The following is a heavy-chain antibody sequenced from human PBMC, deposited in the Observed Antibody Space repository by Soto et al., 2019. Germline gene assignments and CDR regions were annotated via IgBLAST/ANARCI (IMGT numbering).Heavy chain of an antibody. CDR1: GFTFSSYG. CDR2: ISYDGNNK. J-gene: IGHJ4*02. D-gene: IGHD6-19*01. V-gene: IGHV3-30*18. CDR3: AKRGPTSSSGWFSIDY. Sequence: GGSLRLSCAASGFTFSSYGMHWVRQAPGKGLEWVAVISYDGNNKYYADSVKGRFTISRDDSKNKLYLQMNTLRAEDTAVYYCAKRGPTSSSGWFSIDYWGQGTLVTVSS.